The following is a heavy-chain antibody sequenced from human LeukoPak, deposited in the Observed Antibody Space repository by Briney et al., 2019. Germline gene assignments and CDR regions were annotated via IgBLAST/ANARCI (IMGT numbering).Heavy chain of an antibody. V-gene: IGHV3-74*01. D-gene: IGHD3-10*01. Sequence: GGSLRLSCAASGFTFSNYWMHWVRQAPGKGLVWVSRINSDGSSTTYADSVKGRFTISRDNAKNTLYLQMNSLRAEDTAVYYCARDYGRSRDYGLDVWGQGTTVTVSS. CDR1: GFTFSNYW. J-gene: IGHJ6*02. CDR3: ARDYGRSRDYGLDV. CDR2: INSDGSST.